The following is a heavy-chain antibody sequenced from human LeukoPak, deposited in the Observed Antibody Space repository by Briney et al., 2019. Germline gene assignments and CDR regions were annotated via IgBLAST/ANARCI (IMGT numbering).Heavy chain of an antibody. V-gene: IGHV3-23*01. CDR2: ISGSGGST. Sequence: GGSLRLSCAASGFTFSSYAMSWVRQAPGKGLEWVSAISGSGGSTYYADSVKGRFTISRDNSKNTLYLQMNSLRAEDTAVYYCAKISSGLANWGFLFDYWGQGTLVTVSS. D-gene: IGHD7-27*01. J-gene: IGHJ4*02. CDR3: AKISSGLANWGFLFDY. CDR1: GFTFSSYA.